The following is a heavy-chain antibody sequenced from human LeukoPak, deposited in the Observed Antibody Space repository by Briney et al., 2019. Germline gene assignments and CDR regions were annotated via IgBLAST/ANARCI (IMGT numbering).Heavy chain of an antibody. Sequence: ASVKVSFKASGSTFTYNNVHWVRQAPGQGRECMGWIRPNNGDTNYAQNFRGRVTMTRDTSSSTAYMELSGLRSDDTAIYYCARAYNSAYGGQFFDSWGQGTLVAVSS. D-gene: IGHD5-18*01. CDR1: GSTFTYNN. J-gene: IGHJ4*02. V-gene: IGHV1-2*02. CDR3: ARAYNSAYGGQFFDS. CDR2: IRPNNGDT.